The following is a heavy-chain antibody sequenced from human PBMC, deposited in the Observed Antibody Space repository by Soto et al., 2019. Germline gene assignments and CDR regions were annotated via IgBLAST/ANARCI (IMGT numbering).Heavy chain of an antibody. Sequence: GASVKVSCKASGGTFSSYAISWVRQAPGQGLEWMGGIIPIFGTANYAQKFQGRVTITADESTSTAYMELSSLRSEDTAVYYCARDRITMIVVALDHDAFDIWGQGKMVTVSS. J-gene: IGHJ3*02. CDR1: GGTFSSYA. CDR2: IIPIFGTA. D-gene: IGHD3-22*01. V-gene: IGHV1-69*13. CDR3: ARDRITMIVVALDHDAFDI.